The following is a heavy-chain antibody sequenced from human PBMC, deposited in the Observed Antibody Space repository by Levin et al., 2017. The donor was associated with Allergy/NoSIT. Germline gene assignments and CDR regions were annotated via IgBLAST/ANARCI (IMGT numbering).Heavy chain of an antibody. V-gene: IGHV3-72*01. D-gene: IGHD2-15*01. CDR1: GFTFSDHY. Sequence: GGSLRLSCAGSGFTFSDHYIDWVRQAPGKGLEWVGRTRNKVNSYTTEYAASVKGRFTISRDDSSLYLQMNNLKAEDTAVYYCATASCSGGDCYNYYYYAMDVWGQGTTVTVSS. CDR2: TRNKVNSYTT. CDR3: ATASCSGGDCYNYYYYAMDV. J-gene: IGHJ6*02.